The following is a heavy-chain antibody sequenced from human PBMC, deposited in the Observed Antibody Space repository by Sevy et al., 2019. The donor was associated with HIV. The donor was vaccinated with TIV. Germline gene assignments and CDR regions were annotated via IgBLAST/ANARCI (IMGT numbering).Heavy chain of an antibody. J-gene: IGHJ5*02. Sequence: GGSLRLSCAASGFTFGSYAMHWVRQAPGKGLEWVAVISYDGSNKYYADSVKGRFTISRDNSKNTLYLQMNSLRGEDTAVYYCVREPSAVLGWFDPWGQGTLVTVSS. CDR2: ISYDGSNK. CDR3: VREPSAVLGWFDP. CDR1: GFTFGSYA. V-gene: IGHV3-30*04. D-gene: IGHD6-25*01.